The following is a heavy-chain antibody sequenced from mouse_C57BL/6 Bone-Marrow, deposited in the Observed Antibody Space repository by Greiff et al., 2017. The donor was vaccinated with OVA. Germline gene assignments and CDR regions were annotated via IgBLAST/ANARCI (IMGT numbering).Heavy chain of an antibody. CDR1: GFSFNTYA. CDR3: VTLCHWFAY. CDR2: IRSKSNNYAT. V-gene: IGHV10-1*01. Sequence: DVHLVESGGGLVQPKGSLKLSCAASGFSFNTYAMNWVRQAPGKGLEWVARIRSKSNNYATYYADSVKDRFTISRDDSESMLYLQMNNLKTEDTAMYYCVTLCHWFAYWGQGTLVTVSA. D-gene: IGHD6-5*01. J-gene: IGHJ3*01.